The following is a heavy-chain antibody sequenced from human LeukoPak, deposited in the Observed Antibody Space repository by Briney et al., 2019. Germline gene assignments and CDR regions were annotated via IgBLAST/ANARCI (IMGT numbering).Heavy chain of an antibody. CDR1: GFTFSSYW. CDR2: IKQDGSEK. Sequence: PGGSLRLSCAASGFTFSSYWMSWVRQAPGKGLEWVANIKQDGSEKYYVDSVKGRFTIPRDNAKSSLYLQMNSLRAEDTAVYYCARDRVKSIAARLTYYFDYWGQGTLVTVSS. J-gene: IGHJ4*02. D-gene: IGHD6-6*01. V-gene: IGHV3-7*01. CDR3: ARDRVKSIAARLTYYFDY.